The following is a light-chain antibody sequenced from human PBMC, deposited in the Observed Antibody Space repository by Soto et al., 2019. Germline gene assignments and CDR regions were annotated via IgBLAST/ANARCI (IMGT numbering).Light chain of an antibody. J-gene: IGKJ4*01. V-gene: IGKV4-1*01. CDR2: WAT. CDR3: HQYFTSPS. CDR1: QAGFPGSNNKNY. Sequence: MPQSSAWVSASLSERASMNGKCSQAGFPGSNNKNYLAWYQHKPGPAPNLLRYWATARESGVPDRFRGSGFGTEFTLTITRVQAEDVAVYYCHQYFTSPSFGGGTKVDIK.